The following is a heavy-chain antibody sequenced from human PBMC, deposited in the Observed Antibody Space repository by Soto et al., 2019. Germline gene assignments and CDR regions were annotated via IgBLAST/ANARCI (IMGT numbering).Heavy chain of an antibody. V-gene: IGHV3-53*01. CDR2: IYTGGNT. J-gene: IGHJ4*02. Sequence: EVQLVESGGGLIQPGGSLRLSCAASGFTVSSNDMSWVRQAPGKGLEWVSLIYTGGNTYYADSVKGRFTISRDNPKNTGYLQMNSLRVEDTAVYYCARDRRGGVGATDWGQGTLVTVSS. CDR3: ARDRRGGVGATD. D-gene: IGHD1-26*01. CDR1: GFTVSSND.